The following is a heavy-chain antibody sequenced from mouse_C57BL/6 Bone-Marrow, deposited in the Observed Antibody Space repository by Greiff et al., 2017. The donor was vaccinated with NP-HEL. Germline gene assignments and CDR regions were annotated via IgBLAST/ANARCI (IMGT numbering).Heavy chain of an antibody. J-gene: IGHJ3*01. CDR1: GYTFTSYW. CDR2: IYPGSGST. CDR3: ARSYAWFAY. V-gene: IGHV1-55*01. Sequence: QVQLQQPGAELVKPGASVKMSCKASGYTFTSYWITWVKQRPGQGLEWIGDIYPGSGSTNYNEKFKSKATLTVETSSSTAYMQLSSLTSADSAVYYCARSYAWFAYWGQGTLVTVSA. D-gene: IGHD2-12*01.